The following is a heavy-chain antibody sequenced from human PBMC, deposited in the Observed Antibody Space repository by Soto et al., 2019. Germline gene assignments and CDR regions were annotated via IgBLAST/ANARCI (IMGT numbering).Heavy chain of an antibody. V-gene: IGHV3-33*01. CDR2: IWYDGSNK. J-gene: IGHJ4*02. Sequence: GGSLRLSCEAAGFTFSSYGMHWVRQAPGKGLEWVAVIWYDGSNKYYADSVKGRFTISRDNSKNTLYLQMNSLRAEDTAVYYCARDPNDILTGYYHLDYWGQGTLVTVSS. CDR3: ARDPNDILTGYYHLDY. CDR1: GFTFSSYG. D-gene: IGHD3-9*01.